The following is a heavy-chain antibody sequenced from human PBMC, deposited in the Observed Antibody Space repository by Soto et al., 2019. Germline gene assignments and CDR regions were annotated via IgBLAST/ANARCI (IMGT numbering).Heavy chain of an antibody. CDR3: ARLGDGYVFDY. Sequence: PSETLPLTCTVSGGSISSYCWSWIRQPPGKGLEWIGYIYYSGSTNYNPSLKSRVTISVDTSKNQFSLKLSSVTAADTAVYYCARLGDGYVFDYWGQGTLVTAPQ. V-gene: IGHV4-59*08. J-gene: IGHJ4*02. D-gene: IGHD5-12*01. CDR2: IYYSGST. CDR1: GGSISSYC.